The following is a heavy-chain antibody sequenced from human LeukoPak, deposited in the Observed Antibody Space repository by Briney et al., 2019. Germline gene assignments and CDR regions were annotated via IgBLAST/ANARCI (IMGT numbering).Heavy chain of an antibody. D-gene: IGHD1-26*01. V-gene: IGHV3-30*01. J-gene: IGHJ4*02. CDR1: GFTFSSYA. CDR2: ISYDGSNK. CDR3: AGGDSGSYPGSFDY. Sequence: GGSLRLSCAASGFTFSSYAMHWVRQAPGKGLEWVAVISYDGSNKYYADSVKGRFTISRDNSKNTLYLQMNSLRAEDTAVYYCAGGDSGSYPGSFDYWGQGTLVTVSS.